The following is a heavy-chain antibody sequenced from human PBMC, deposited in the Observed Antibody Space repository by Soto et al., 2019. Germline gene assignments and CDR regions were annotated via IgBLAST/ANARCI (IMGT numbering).Heavy chain of an antibody. CDR1: GDTFNFYT. Sequence: QVQLVQSGAEVKKPGSPVRVSCTASGDTFNFYTISWVRQVPGQGPEWMGRIIPMLGMSNYAQKFQGRVTLMADKSTSTVYMTLSGLTSEDTAVYYCATNYGSGSTHFDYWGQGTLVTVSS. CDR2: IIPMLGMS. J-gene: IGHJ4*02. D-gene: IGHD3-10*01. V-gene: IGHV1-69*02. CDR3: ATNYGSGSTHFDY.